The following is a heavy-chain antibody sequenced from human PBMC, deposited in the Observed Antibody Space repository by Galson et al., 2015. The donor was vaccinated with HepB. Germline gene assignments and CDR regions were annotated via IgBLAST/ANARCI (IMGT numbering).Heavy chain of an antibody. CDR3: ARENAIHLGELSLLDNY. D-gene: IGHD3-16*02. V-gene: IGHV3-48*01. J-gene: IGHJ4*02. CDR2: ISSSSSTI. CDR1: GFTFSSYS. Sequence: SLRLSCAASGFTFSSYSMNWVRQAPGKGLEWVSYISSSSSTIYYADPLKGRFTISRDNAKNSLYLQMNSLRAEDTAVCYRARENAIHLGELSLLDNYWGQGTLVTVSS.